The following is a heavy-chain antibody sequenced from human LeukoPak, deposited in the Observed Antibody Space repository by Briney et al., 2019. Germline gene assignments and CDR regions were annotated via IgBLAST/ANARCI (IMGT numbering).Heavy chain of an antibody. CDR3: ARDSSSWYVNWFDP. Sequence: SVKVSCKTSGGTFSSYAISWVRQAPGQGLEWMGGIIPIFGTANYAQKFQGRVTITTDESTSTAYMELSSLRSEDTAVYYCARDSSSWYVNWFDPWGQGTLVTVSS. D-gene: IGHD6-13*01. J-gene: IGHJ5*02. CDR2: IIPIFGTA. CDR1: GGTFSSYA. V-gene: IGHV1-69*05.